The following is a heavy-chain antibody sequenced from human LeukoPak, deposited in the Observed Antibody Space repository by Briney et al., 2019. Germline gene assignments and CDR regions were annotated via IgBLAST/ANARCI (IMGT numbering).Heavy chain of an antibody. CDR2: IYSGGST. V-gene: IGHV3-NL1*01. J-gene: IGHJ4*02. CDR1: GFTFSSYG. D-gene: IGHD3-16*01. CDR3: ARDKTSFGGESY. Sequence: GGSLRLSCAASGFTFSSYGMHWVRQAPGKGLEWVSVIYSGGSTYYADTVKGRFTISRDNSKNTLYLQMNSLRAEDTAVYYCARDKTSFGGESYWGQGTLVTVSS.